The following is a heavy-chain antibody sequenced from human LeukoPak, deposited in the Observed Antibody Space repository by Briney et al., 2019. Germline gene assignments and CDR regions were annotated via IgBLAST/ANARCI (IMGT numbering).Heavy chain of an antibody. CDR2: IYYSGST. V-gene: IGHV4-39*01. CDR3: ARHRTSGWGLDY. J-gene: IGHJ4*02. CDR1: GGSVSSSSYY. D-gene: IGHD6-19*01. Sequence: SETLSLTCTVSGGSVSSSSYYWVWIRQPPGKGLEWIGSIYYSGSTYYNPSLKSRVTISVDTSKNQFSLKLSSVTAADTAVYYCARHRTSGWGLDYWGQGTLVTVSS.